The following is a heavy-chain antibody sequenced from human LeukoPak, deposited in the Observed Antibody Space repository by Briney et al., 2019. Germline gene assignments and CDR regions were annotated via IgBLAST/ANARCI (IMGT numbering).Heavy chain of an antibody. D-gene: IGHD6-13*01. J-gene: IGHJ5*02. CDR2: ITSSSSYI. CDR1: GFTFSSYT. Sequence: GGSLRLSCAASGFTFSSYTMNWVRQAPGKGLEWVSSITSSSSYIYYTDSVKGRFTISRDNAKNSLYLQMNSLRAEDTAVYYCAKLLRSDRRHSSSWYFGGEGFDPWGQGTLVTVSS. V-gene: IGHV3-21*04. CDR3: AKLLRSDRRHSSSWYFGGEGFDP.